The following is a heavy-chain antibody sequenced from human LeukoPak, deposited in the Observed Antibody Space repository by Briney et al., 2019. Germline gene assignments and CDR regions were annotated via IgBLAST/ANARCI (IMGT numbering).Heavy chain of an antibody. CDR1: GYTFTSYD. CDR2: MNPNSGNT. J-gene: IGHJ4*02. D-gene: IGHD5-12*01. Sequence: ASVKVSCKAPGYTFTSYDINWVRQATGQGPEWMGWMNPNSGNTGYAQKFQGRVTMTRNTSISTAYMELSSLRSEDTAVYYCARIVATITGLGYWGQGTLVTVSS. CDR3: ARIVATITGLGY. V-gene: IGHV1-8*01.